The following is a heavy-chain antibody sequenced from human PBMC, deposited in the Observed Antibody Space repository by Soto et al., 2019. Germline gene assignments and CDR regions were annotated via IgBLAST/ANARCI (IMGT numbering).Heavy chain of an antibody. CDR2: ISGSGGST. CDR1: GFTFSSYA. V-gene: IGHV3-23*01. Sequence: GGSLRLSCAASGFTFSSYAMSWVRQASGKGLEWVSAISGSGGSTYYADSVKGRFTISRDNSKNTLYLQMNSLRAEDTAVYYCAKDVPPYGDYSLDFDYWGQGTLVTVSS. CDR3: AKDVPPYGDYSLDFDY. D-gene: IGHD4-17*01. J-gene: IGHJ4*02.